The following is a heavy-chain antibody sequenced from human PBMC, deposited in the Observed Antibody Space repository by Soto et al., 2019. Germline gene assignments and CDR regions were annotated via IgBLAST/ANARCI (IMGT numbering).Heavy chain of an antibody. Sequence: QVQLVQSGAEVKKPGSSVKVSCKASGGTFSSYAISWVRQAPGQGLAWMGGIIPIFGTANYAQKFQGRVTLTADKSTSTAYMELSSLRSEDTAVYYCARGQVTTVLTPGWFDPWGQGTLVTVSS. V-gene: IGHV1-69*06. D-gene: IGHD4-17*01. CDR2: IIPIFGTA. J-gene: IGHJ5*02. CDR3: ARGQVTTVLTPGWFDP. CDR1: GGTFSSYA.